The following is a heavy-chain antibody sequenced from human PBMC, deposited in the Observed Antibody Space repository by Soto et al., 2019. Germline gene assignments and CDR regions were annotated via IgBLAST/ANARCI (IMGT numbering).Heavy chain of an antibody. CDR2: ISYDGSNK. Sequence: QVQLVESGGGVVQPGRSLRLSCAASGFTFSSYAMHWVRQATGKGLEWVAVISYDGSNKYYADSVNGRFTISRDNFKNTLYLQMNSLRAEDTAVYYCARDKSPYSSGWHNRHFYYSGQGTLVTVSS. CDR3: ARDKSPYSSGWHNRHFYY. V-gene: IGHV3-30-3*01. D-gene: IGHD6-19*01. CDR1: GFTFSSYA. J-gene: IGHJ4*02.